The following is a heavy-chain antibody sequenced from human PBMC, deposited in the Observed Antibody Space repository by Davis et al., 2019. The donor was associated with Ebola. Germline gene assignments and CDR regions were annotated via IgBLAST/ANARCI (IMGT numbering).Heavy chain of an antibody. CDR2: INPNDGRT. CDR3: ARHDSSGYDAFDI. J-gene: IGHJ3*02. Sequence: ASVKVSCKASGYTFTNYYMHWVRQAPGQGLEWMGMINPNDGRTIYAQKFQGRVTMTRDTSTSTVYMELSSLRSEDTAVYYCARHDSSGYDAFDIWGQGTMVTVSS. CDR1: GYTFTNYY. D-gene: IGHD3-22*01. V-gene: IGHV1-46*03.